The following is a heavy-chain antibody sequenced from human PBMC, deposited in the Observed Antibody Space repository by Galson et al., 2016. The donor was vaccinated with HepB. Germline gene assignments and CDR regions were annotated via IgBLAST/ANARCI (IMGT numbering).Heavy chain of an antibody. D-gene: IGHD3-3*01. CDR3: ARGSSFWSGYDYYGMDV. CDR2: INHSGST. J-gene: IGHJ6*02. V-gene: IGHV4-34*01. CDR1: GGSFSGYS. Sequence: SETLSLTCAVYGGSFSGYSWTWIRQSPGKGLEWIGEINHSGSTNYNSSLKSRVTISVDTFKNQFSLRLTSVTAADTAVYYCARGSSFWSGYDYYGMDVWGQGTTVTVSS.